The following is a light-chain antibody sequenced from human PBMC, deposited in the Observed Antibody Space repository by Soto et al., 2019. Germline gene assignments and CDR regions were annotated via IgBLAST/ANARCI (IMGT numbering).Light chain of an antibody. CDR3: CSYAGSSTPYV. V-gene: IGLV2-23*01. J-gene: IGLJ1*01. Sequence: QSALTQPASVSGSPVQSMTISCTGTSSDVGSYNLVSWYQQHPGKAPKLMIYEGSKRPSGVSNRFSGSKSGNTASLSISGLQAEDEGDYYCCSYAGSSTPYVFGTGTKVTVL. CDR2: EGS. CDR1: SSDVGSYNL.